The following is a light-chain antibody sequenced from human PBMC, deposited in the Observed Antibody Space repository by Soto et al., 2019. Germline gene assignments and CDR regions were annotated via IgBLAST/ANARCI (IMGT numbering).Light chain of an antibody. Sequence: EIVLTQSPATLSLSPGERATLSCRASQSVSSYLAWYQQKPGQAPRLLIYDASNRATGIPARFSGSGSGTDFTLTISSLEPEHFAVYYCQQRRNWPPLTFGGGTKVEIK. V-gene: IGKV3-11*01. J-gene: IGKJ4*01. CDR2: DAS. CDR3: QQRRNWPPLT. CDR1: QSVSSY.